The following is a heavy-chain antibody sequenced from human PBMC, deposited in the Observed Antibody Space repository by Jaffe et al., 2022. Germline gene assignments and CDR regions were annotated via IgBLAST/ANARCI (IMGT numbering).Heavy chain of an antibody. CDR1: GGTFSSYA. D-gene: IGHD3-3*01. Sequence: QVQLVQSGAEVKKPGSSVKVSCKASGGTFSSYAISWVRQAPGQGLEWMGGIIPIFGTANYAQKFQGRVTITADESTSTAYMELSSLRSEDTAVYYCARSQRGYDFWSGYYERYWGQGTLVTVSS. CDR2: IIPIFGTA. CDR3: ARSQRGYDFWSGYYERY. V-gene: IGHV1-69*01. J-gene: IGHJ4*02.